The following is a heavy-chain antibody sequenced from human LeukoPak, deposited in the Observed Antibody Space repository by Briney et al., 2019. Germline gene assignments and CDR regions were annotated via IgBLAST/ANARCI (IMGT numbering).Heavy chain of an antibody. V-gene: IGHV5-51*01. D-gene: IGHD5-12*01. CDR3: ARRAYSGYEFDY. CDR1: GYSFTTYW. J-gene: IGHJ4*02. CDR2: IYPGDSDI. Sequence: GESLKISFKGSGYSFTTYWIAWVRQMPGKGPEWMGIIYPGDSDIRYSPSFQGQVTISVDKSISTAYLQWSSLKASDTAMYYCARRAYSGYEFDYWGQGTLVTVSS.